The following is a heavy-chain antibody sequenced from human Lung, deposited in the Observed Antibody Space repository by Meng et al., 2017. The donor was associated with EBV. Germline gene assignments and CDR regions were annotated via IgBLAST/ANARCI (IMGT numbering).Heavy chain of an antibody. CDR1: GYHLRSYA. Sequence: QLHLVQSGSVVKKLGASVMVSFKASGYHLRSYAVNWLRQAPGRGLEWMGWINPSTAHPTYAQDFTGRFVFSLDISVNTAYLQINSLKAEDTAIYYCVRDVPDGDISLFDSWGQGTLVTASS. CDR3: VRDVPDGDISLFDS. V-gene: IGHV7-4-1*02. J-gene: IGHJ4*02. CDR2: INPSTAHP. D-gene: IGHD2-21*02.